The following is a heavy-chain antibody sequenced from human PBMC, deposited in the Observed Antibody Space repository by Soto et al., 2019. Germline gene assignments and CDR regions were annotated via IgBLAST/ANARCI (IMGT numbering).Heavy chain of an antibody. J-gene: IGHJ4*02. CDR1: GGSISPYY. CDR2: IYYSGST. D-gene: IGHD3-3*01. V-gene: IGHV4-59*01. Sequence: PSETLSLTCTVSGGSISPYYWSWIRQPPGKGLEWIGYIYYSGSTNYNPSLKSRVTISVDASKSQFSLKVNSVTAADTAVYYCARGSARITIFGVVISDFDFWGQGALVTVS. CDR3: ARGSARITIFGVVISDFDF.